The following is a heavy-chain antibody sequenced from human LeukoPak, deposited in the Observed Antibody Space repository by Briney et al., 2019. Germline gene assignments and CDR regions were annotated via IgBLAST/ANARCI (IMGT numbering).Heavy chain of an antibody. CDR2: ISAYNGNT. CDR3: ARTYSSGWRYFDY. D-gene: IGHD6-19*01. J-gene: IGHJ4*02. Sequence: GASVKVSCKASGYTFTSYGISWVRQAPGQGLEWMGWISAYNGNTNYAQKLQGRVTMTTDTSTSTAHMELRSLRSDDTAVYYCARTYSSGWRYFDYWGQGTLVTVSS. CDR1: GYTFTSYG. V-gene: IGHV1-18*01.